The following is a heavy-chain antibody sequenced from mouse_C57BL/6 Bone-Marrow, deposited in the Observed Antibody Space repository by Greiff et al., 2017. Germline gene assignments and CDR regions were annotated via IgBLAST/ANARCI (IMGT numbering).Heavy chain of an antibody. CDR2: IYPSDSET. CDR3: ARMGYYSNYVFFDY. V-gene: IGHV1-61*01. CDR1: GYTFPSYW. J-gene: IGHJ2*01. Sequence: QVHVKQPGAELVRPGSSVKLSCKASGYTFPSYWMDWVKQRPGQGLEWIGNIYPSDSETHYNQKFKDKATLTVDKSSSTAYMQLSSLTSEDSAVYYCARMGYYSNYVFFDYWGQGTTLTVSS. D-gene: IGHD2-5*01.